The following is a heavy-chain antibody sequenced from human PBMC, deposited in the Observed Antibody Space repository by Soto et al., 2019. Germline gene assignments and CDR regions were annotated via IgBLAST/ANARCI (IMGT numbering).Heavy chain of an antibody. CDR1: GGTFSSYA. J-gene: IGHJ3*02. D-gene: IGHD2-2*01. Sequence: QVQLVQSGAEVKKPGSSVKVSCKASGGTFSSYAISWVRQAPGQVLEWMGGIIPIFGTANYAQKFQGRVTITADESTSTAYMELSSLRSEDTAVYYCASALVPAAIDIFPYDAFDIWGQGTMVTVSS. CDR2: IIPIFGTA. CDR3: ASALVPAAIDIFPYDAFDI. V-gene: IGHV1-69*12.